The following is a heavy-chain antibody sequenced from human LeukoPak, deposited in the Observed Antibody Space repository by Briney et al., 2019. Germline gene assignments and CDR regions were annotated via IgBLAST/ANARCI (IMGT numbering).Heavy chain of an antibody. Sequence: PGGSLRLSCAASGFTFSAYAMHWVRQAPGKGLEWAASINHNGNVNYYVDSVKGRFTISRDNAKNSLYLQMSNLRAEDTAVYFCARGGGLDVWGQGATVTVSS. J-gene: IGHJ6*02. D-gene: IGHD3-16*01. CDR2: INHNGNVN. CDR3: ARGGGLDV. V-gene: IGHV3-7*03. CDR1: GFTFSAYA.